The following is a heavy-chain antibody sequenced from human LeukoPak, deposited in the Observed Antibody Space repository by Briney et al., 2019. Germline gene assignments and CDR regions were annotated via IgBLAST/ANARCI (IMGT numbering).Heavy chain of an antibody. CDR1: GFTFSSYA. Sequence: GGSLRLSCAASGFTFSSYAMSWVRQAPGKGLEWVSAISATASNTYYADFVKGRFTISRDNSKSTLYLQMNSLRVDDTAVYYCAKDWYNSLNYFDYWGQGSLVTVSS. J-gene: IGHJ4*02. V-gene: IGHV3-23*01. D-gene: IGHD1-1*01. CDR3: AKDWYNSLNYFDY. CDR2: ISATASNT.